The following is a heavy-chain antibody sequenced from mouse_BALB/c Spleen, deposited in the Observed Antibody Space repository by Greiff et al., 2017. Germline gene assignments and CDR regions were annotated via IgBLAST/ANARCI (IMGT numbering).Heavy chain of an antibody. Sequence: EVKLVESGGGLVQPGGSLRLSCATSGFTFTDYYMSWVRQPPGKALEWLGFIRNKANGYTTEYSASVKGRFTISRDNSQSILYLQMNTLRAEDSATYYCARDGNFADWGQGTLVTVSA. D-gene: IGHD2-1*01. V-gene: IGHV7-3*02. CDR3: ARDGNFAD. CDR2: IRNKANGYTT. CDR1: GFTFTDYY. J-gene: IGHJ3*01.